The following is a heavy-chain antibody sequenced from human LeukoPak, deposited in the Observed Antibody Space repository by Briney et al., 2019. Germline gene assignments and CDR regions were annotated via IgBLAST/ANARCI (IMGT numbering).Heavy chain of an antibody. D-gene: IGHD6-19*01. V-gene: IGHV4-59*01. CDR1: GASISNYY. CDR2: IYYSGST. CDR3: ARAGYSTGWSGGRYYSYGLDV. Sequence: KTSETLSLTCTVSGASISNYYWSWIRQFPGKGLEWIGYIYYSGSTNYNPSLKSRVTISIDTSKIQFSLKLSSVTAADTAVYYCARAGYSTGWSGGRYYSYGLDVWGQGTTITVSS. J-gene: IGHJ6*02.